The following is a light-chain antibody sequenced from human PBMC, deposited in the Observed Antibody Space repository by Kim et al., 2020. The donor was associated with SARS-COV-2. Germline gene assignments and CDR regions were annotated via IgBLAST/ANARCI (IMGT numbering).Light chain of an antibody. J-gene: IGLJ2*01. CDR3: QSRDSSGNVV. CDR2: GKN. V-gene: IGLV3-19*01. Sequence: SSELTQDPAVSVALGQTVRITCQGDSLRNYYATWYQQKPGQAPLLVIFGKNNRPSGIPDRFSGSNSGNTASLTISGAQAEDEADFYCQSRDSSGNVVFGGGTQLTVL. CDR1: SLRNYY.